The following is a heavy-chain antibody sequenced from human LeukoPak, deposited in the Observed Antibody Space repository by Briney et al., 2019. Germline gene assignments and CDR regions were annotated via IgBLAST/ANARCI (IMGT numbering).Heavy chain of an antibody. CDR1: GGSFSGYY. CDR2: INHSGST. CDR3: ARSSPDIVVVPAAIWGYYYYYMDV. D-gene: IGHD2-2*01. V-gene: IGHV4-34*01. J-gene: IGHJ6*03. Sequence: SETLSLTCAVYGGSFSGYYWSWIRQPPGKVLEWIGEINHSGSTNYNPSLKSRVTISVDTSKNQFSLKLSSVTAADTAVYYCARSSPDIVVVPAAIWGYYYYYMDVWGKGTTVTISS.